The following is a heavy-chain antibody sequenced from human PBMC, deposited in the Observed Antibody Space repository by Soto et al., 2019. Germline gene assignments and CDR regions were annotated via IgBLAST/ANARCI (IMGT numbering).Heavy chain of an antibody. CDR1: AGSLSTYY. J-gene: IGHJ4*02. CDR3: ARTSKFEY. V-gene: IGHV4-34*01. D-gene: IGHD6-6*01. CDR2: INHSGST. Sequence: PSETLCLSCTGSAGSLSTYYWSWFRQPPGKGLEWIGEINHSGSTNYNPSLKSRVTISVDTSKNQFSLKLGSVTAADTAVYYCARTSKFEYWGQGTLVTVS.